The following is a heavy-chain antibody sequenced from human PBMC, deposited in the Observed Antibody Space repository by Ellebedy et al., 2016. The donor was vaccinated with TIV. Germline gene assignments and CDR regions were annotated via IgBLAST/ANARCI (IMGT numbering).Heavy chain of an antibody. J-gene: IGHJ5*02. V-gene: IGHV3-21*01. Sequence: GGSLRLSXAASGFTFSSYSMNWVRQAPGKGLEWVSSISSSSSYIYYADSVKGRFTISRDNAKNSLYLQMNSLRAEDTAVYYCARGPVNYGDYVITNWFDPWGQGTLVTVSS. D-gene: IGHD4-17*01. CDR3: ARGPVNYGDYVITNWFDP. CDR2: ISSSSSYI. CDR1: GFTFSSYS.